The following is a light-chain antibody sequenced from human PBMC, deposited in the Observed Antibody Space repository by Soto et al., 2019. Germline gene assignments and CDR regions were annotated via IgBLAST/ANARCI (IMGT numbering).Light chain of an antibody. CDR3: AAWDDSLNGWV. J-gene: IGLJ3*02. CDR1: SSNIGSYP. CDR2: SNN. V-gene: IGLV1-44*01. Sequence: QSVLTQPPSASGTPGQRVTISCSGSSSNIGSYPVNWYQQLPGTAPKLLIYSNNQRPSGVPDRFSGSKSGTSASLAISALQSEDEADYYCAAWDDSLNGWVFGGGTKLTVL.